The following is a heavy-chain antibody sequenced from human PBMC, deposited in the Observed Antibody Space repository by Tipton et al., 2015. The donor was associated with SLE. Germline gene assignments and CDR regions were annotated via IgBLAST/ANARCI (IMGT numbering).Heavy chain of an antibody. CDR2: IYTSGST. D-gene: IGHD5-24*01. CDR1: GVSISSYY. Sequence: LRLSCTVSGVSISSYYWSWIRQPPGRGLEWIGYIYTSGSTNYNPSLKSRVTISVDTSKNQFSLKLTSVTAADTAVYYCAGKRGYKHLFDYWGQGTLVTVSS. J-gene: IGHJ4*02. CDR3: AGKRGYKHLFDY. V-gene: IGHV4-4*08.